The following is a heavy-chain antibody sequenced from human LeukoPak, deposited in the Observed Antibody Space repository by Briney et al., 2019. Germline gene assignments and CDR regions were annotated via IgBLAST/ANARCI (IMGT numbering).Heavy chain of an antibody. D-gene: IGHD6-19*01. V-gene: IGHV3-74*01. CDR1: GFTFSSYW. CDR2: INSDGSST. Sequence: PGGSLRLSCAASGFTFSSYWMHWVRQAPGKGLVWVSRINSDGSSTSYADSVKGRFTISRDNAKNTLYLQMNSLRAEDTAVYYWARVSESVAGTIDPDYWGQGTLVTVSS. J-gene: IGHJ4*02. CDR3: ARVSESVAGTIDPDY.